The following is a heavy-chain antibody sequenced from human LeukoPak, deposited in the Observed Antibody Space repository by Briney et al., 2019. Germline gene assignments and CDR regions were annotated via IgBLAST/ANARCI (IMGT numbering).Heavy chain of an antibody. D-gene: IGHD6-13*01. Sequence: PSETLSLTCTVSGGSISSSSYYWGWIRQPPGKGLEWIGSIYYSGSTYYNPSLKSRVTISVDTSKNQFSLKLSSVTAADTAAYYCARHVGRKQLVRQVDYWGQGTLVTVSS. V-gene: IGHV4-39*01. CDR3: ARHVGRKQLVRQVDY. CDR2: IYYSGST. J-gene: IGHJ4*02. CDR1: GGSISSSSYY.